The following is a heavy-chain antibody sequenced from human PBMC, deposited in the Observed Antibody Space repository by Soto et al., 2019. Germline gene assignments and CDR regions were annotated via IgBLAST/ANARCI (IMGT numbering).Heavy chain of an antibody. Sequence: PGGSLRLSCAASGFTFSSYAMHWVRQAPGKGLEWVAVISYDGSNKYYADSVKGRFTISRDNSKNTLYLQMNSLRAEDTAVYYCAREDAQIAVAGTFGYWGQGTLVTVSS. J-gene: IGHJ4*02. CDR2: ISYDGSNK. D-gene: IGHD6-19*01. V-gene: IGHV3-30-3*01. CDR3: AREDAQIAVAGTFGY. CDR1: GFTFSSYA.